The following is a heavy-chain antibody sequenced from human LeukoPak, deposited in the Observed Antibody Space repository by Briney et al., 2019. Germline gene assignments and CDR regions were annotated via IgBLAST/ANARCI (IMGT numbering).Heavy chain of an antibody. CDR2: IWFDGSNK. Sequence: PGRSLRLSCAASGFTFNIFGIHWVRQAPGKGLEWVAVIWFDGSNKFYADSVKGRFTISRDNSKNTLYLQMNSLRAEDTAVYYCARDWYTRYLDYWGQGTLVTVSS. D-gene: IGHD6-13*01. V-gene: IGHV3-33*01. J-gene: IGHJ4*02. CDR3: ARDWYTRYLDY. CDR1: GFTFNIFG.